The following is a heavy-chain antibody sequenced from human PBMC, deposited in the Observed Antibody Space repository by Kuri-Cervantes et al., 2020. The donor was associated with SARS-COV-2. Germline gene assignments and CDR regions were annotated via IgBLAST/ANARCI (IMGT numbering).Heavy chain of an antibody. CDR3: ARVRIFGVPGFAFDI. CDR1: GGSISSYY. Sequence: GSLRLSCTVSGGSISSYYWSWIRQPPGKGLEWIGYVYYSGSTNYNPSLKSRVTISVDTSKNQFSLKLSSVTAADTAVYYCARVRIFGVPGFAFDIWGQGTMVTVSS. D-gene: IGHD3-3*01. CDR2: VYYSGST. V-gene: IGHV4-59*01. J-gene: IGHJ3*02.